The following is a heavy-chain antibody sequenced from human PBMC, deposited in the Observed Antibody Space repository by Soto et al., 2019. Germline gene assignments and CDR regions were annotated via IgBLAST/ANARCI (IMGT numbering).Heavy chain of an antibody. V-gene: IGHV1-18*01. D-gene: IGHD3-22*01. CDR3: ARDLTPGVVDH. CDR2: ISAYNGNT. CDR1: GYTFTSYG. Sequence: ASVKVSCKASGYTFTSYGISWVRQAPGQGLEWVGWISAYNGNTKYAQKLQGRVTMTTDTSTSTAYMELRSLRSDDTAVYYCARDLTPGVVDHWGQGTLVTVSS. J-gene: IGHJ4*02.